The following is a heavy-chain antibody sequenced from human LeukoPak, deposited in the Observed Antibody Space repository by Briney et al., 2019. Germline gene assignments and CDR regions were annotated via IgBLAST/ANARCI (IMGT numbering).Heavy chain of an antibody. CDR1: GGSTSSGGYY. D-gene: IGHD6-6*01. Sequence: SETLSLTCTVSGGSTSSGGYYWSWIRQHPGKGLEWIGYIYYSGSTYYNPSLKSRVTISVDTSKNQFSLKLSSVTAADTAVYYCARVRVAARPDDAFDIWGQGTMVTVSS. CDR2: IYYSGST. CDR3: ARVRVAARPDDAFDI. J-gene: IGHJ3*02. V-gene: IGHV4-31*03.